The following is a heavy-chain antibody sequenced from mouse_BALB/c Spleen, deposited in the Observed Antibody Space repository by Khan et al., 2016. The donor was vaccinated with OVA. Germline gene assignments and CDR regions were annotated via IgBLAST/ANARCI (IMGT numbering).Heavy chain of an antibody. J-gene: IGHJ3*01. V-gene: IGHV2-2*01. D-gene: IGHD2-14*01. CDR1: GFSLTTYG. Sequence: QVQLKQSGPGLVQPSQSLSITCTVSGFSLTTYGVHWVRQSPGKGLEWLGVIRSGGNKDSNAAFISRLSITKDNSKSQVFFKMNSLQADDTAMYDCARNSYMYDFTYWGQGTLVTVSS. CDR2: IRSGGNK. CDR3: ARNSYMYDFTY.